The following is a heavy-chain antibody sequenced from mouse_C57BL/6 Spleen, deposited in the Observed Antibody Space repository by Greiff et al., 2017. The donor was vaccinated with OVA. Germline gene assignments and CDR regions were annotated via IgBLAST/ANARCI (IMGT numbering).Heavy chain of an antibody. D-gene: IGHD3-2*02. CDR2: IYPGDGYT. Sequence: VQLQQSGAELVKPGASVKISCKASGYAFSSYWMNWVKQRPGKGLEWIGQIYPGDGYTNYNGKFKGKATLTADKSSSTAYMQLSSLNSEDSAVYFCARETAQASYAMDDWGQGTSVTVSS. CDR1: GYAFSSYW. CDR3: ARETAQASYAMDD. J-gene: IGHJ4*01. V-gene: IGHV1-80*01.